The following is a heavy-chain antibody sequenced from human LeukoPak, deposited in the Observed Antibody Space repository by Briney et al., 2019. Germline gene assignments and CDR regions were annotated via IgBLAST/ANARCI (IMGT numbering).Heavy chain of an antibody. CDR1: GGSISVNSYY. V-gene: IGHV4-39*01. D-gene: IGHD2/OR15-2a*01. J-gene: IGHJ4*02. CDR2: IYYSGSTY. Sequence: SQTLSLTCTVSGGSISVNSYYWGWIRQPRGKGLEWIGSIYYSGSTYYYNPSLKSRVTISVDTSKNQFSLKLTSVTAADTAVYYCARHVYARLIYCFDYWGQGTLVTVSS. CDR3: ARHVYARLIYCFDY.